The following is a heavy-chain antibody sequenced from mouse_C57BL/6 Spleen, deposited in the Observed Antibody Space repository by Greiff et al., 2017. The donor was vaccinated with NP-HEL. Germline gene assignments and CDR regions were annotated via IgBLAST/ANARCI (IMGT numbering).Heavy chain of an antibody. D-gene: IGHD2-12*01. Sequence: VKLVESGAELVKPGASVKVSCKASGYTFTSYWMHWVKQRPGQGLEWIGRIHPSDSDTNYNQKFKGKATLTVDKSSSTAYMQLSSLTSEDSAVYYCATCDPYYNYFDVWGTGTTVTVSS. CDR2: IHPSDSDT. V-gene: IGHV1-74*01. CDR3: ATCDPYYNYFDV. CDR1: GYTFTSYW. J-gene: IGHJ1*03.